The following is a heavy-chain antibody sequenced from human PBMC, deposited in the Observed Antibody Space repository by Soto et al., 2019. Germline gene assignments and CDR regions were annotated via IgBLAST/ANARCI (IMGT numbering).Heavy chain of an antibody. CDR2: INAGKGNT. Sequence: GASVKVSCKASGYTFTSYAMHWVRQAPGQRLEWMGWINAGKGNTKYSQKFQGRVTITRDTSASTAYMELSSLRSEDTAVYYCARGGSSGLRGLNWFDPWGQGTLVTVSS. D-gene: IGHD1-26*01. V-gene: IGHV1-3*01. J-gene: IGHJ5*02. CDR1: GYTFTSYA. CDR3: ARGGSSGLRGLNWFDP.